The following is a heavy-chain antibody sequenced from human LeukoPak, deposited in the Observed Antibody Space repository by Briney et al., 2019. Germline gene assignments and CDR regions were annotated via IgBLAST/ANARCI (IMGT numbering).Heavy chain of an antibody. CDR3: AKGPYDILTGYYIGWFDP. D-gene: IGHD3-9*01. CDR2: IYSGGST. CDR1: GFTVSSNY. Sequence: GGSLRLSCAASGFTVSSNYMSWVRQAPGKGLEWVSVIYSGGSTYYADSVKGRFTISRDNSKNTLYLQMNSLKTEDTAVYYCAKGPYDILTGYYIGWFDPWGQGTLVTVSS. V-gene: IGHV3-66*01. J-gene: IGHJ5*02.